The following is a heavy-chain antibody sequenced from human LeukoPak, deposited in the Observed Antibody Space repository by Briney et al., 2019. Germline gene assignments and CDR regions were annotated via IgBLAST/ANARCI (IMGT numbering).Heavy chain of an antibody. J-gene: IGHJ4*02. Sequence: SETLSLTCTVSGGSISSSSYYWGWIRQPPGKGLEWIGSIYYSGSTYYNPSLKSRVTISVDTSKNQFSLKLSSVTAADTAVYYCARSHDSSGYYSAFDYWGQGILVTVSS. V-gene: IGHV4-39*07. D-gene: IGHD3-22*01. CDR3: ARSHDSSGYYSAFDY. CDR2: IYYSGST. CDR1: GGSISSSSYY.